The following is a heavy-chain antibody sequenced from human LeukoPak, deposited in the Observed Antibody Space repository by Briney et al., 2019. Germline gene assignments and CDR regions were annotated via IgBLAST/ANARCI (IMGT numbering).Heavy chain of an antibody. CDR1: GYSFTSYW. V-gene: IGHV5-10-1*01. Sequence: TRGESLKISCKGSGYSFTSYWISWVRQMPGKGLEWMGRIDPSDSYTNYSPSFQGHVTISADKSISTAYLQWSSLKASDTAMYYCAKQGQSFGGMDVWGEGTTVTVSS. D-gene: IGHD3-16*01. CDR3: AKQGQSFGGMDV. CDR2: IDPSDSYT. J-gene: IGHJ6*04.